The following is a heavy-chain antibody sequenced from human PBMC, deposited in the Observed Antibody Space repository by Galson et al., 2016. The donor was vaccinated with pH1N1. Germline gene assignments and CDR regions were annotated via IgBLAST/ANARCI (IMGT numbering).Heavy chain of an antibody. V-gene: IGHV4-34*10. J-gene: IGHJ4*02. D-gene: IGHD1-14*01. CDR3: ARMTRITGPDTEYYFDY. Sequence: ETLSLTCGVHSESFIGYFWTWIRQPPEKGLEWIGEINHSGTTNYNPSLKSRITMSVDTSKKQFSLKMSSVTAADTAVYYCARMTRITGPDTEYYFDYWGQGMLVTVSS. CDR1: SESFIGYF. CDR2: INHSGTT.